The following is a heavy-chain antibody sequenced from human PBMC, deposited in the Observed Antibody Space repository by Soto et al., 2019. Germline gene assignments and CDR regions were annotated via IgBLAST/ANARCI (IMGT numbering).Heavy chain of an antibody. CDR1: GGTFSTYV. D-gene: IGHD4-17*01. CDR2: IVSLSGTV. J-gene: IGHJ4*02. Sequence: QVQLVQSGAEVKRPGSSVKVSCKASGGTFSTYVIGWVRQAPGQGLEWMGGIVSLSGTVNYAQNFQDRVTITADEYTTTVYMELNNLRSDDTAVYYCAREYDYGDYFYYYWGQGTLVTVSS. V-gene: IGHV1-69*12. CDR3: AREYDYGDYFYYY.